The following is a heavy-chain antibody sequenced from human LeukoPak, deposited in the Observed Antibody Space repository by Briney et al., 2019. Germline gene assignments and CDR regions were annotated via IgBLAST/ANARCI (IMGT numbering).Heavy chain of an antibody. CDR1: GYTFTGYY. CDR2: INPNSGGT. V-gene: IGHV1-2*02. Sequence: ASVKVSCKTSGYTFTGYYMHWVRQAPGQGLEWMGWINPNSGGTNYAQKFQGRVTMTRDTAISTAYMELSRLRSDDTAVYYCAREVFGATMIDYWGQGTLVTVSS. CDR3: AREVFGATMIDY. J-gene: IGHJ4*02. D-gene: IGHD1-26*01.